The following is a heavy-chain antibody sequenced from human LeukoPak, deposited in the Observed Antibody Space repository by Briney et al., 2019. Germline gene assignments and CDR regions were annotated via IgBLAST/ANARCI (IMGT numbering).Heavy chain of an antibody. CDR3: AKGGRSAFDI. CDR1: GFTFSSYA. J-gene: IGHJ3*02. CDR2: ISYNGSNK. D-gene: IGHD1-14*01. Sequence: GGSLRLSCAASGFTFSSYAMHWVRQAPGKGLEWVAVISYNGSNKYYADSVKGRFTISRDNSKNTLYLQMNSLRAEDTAVYYCAKGGRSAFDIWGQGTMVTVSS. V-gene: IGHV3-30*04.